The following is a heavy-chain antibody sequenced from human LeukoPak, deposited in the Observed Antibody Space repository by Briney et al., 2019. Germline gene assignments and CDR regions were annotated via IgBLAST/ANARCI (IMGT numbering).Heavy chain of an antibody. V-gene: IGHV4-61*02. CDR1: GGSISSGSYY. CDR2: IYTSGST. Sequence: SETLSLTCTVSGGSISSGSYYWSWIRQPAGKGLEWIGRIYTSGSTNYNPSLKSRVTISVDTSKNQFSLKLSSVTAADTAVYYCARNYDKGLPEPDNWFDPWGQGTLVTVSS. CDR3: ARNYDKGLPEPDNWFDP. J-gene: IGHJ5*02. D-gene: IGHD3-22*01.